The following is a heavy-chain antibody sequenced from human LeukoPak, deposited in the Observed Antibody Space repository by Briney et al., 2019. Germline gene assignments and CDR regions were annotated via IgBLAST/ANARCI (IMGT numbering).Heavy chain of an antibody. CDR2: ISGSGGST. CDR3: AEVEWEPRIDY. Sequence: GGSLRLSCAASGFTFSTYAMSWVRQAPGKGLEWVSAISGSGGSTYYVDSVKGRFIISRDNSKNTLYLQMNSLRAEDTAVYYCAEVEWEPRIDYWGQGTLVTVSS. D-gene: IGHD1-26*01. J-gene: IGHJ4*02. V-gene: IGHV3-23*01. CDR1: GFTFSTYA.